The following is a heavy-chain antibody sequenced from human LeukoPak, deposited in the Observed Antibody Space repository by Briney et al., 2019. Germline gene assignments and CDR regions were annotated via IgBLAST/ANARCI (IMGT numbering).Heavy chain of an antibody. D-gene: IGHD2-15*01. CDR2: IYTSGST. J-gene: IGHJ3*02. V-gene: IGHV4-4*07. Sequence: SETLSLTCTVSGGSISSYYWSWIRQPAGKGLEWIGCIYTSGSTNYNPSLKSRVTISVDTSKNQFSLKLSSVTAADTAVYYCAAYCSGGSCPGAFYIWGQGKTVTVSS. CDR1: GGSISSYY. CDR3: AAYCSGGSCPGAFYI.